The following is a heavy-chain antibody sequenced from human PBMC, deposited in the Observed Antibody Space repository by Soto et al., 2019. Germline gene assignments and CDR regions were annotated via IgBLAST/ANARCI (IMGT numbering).Heavy chain of an antibody. CDR1: GYSFGIYD. Sequence: ASVKVSCKASGYSFGIYDINWVRQAAGQGPEWVGWMNPNSGKTGYTQEFQGRVTMTWDTSTSTAYMELSSLRSQDTAMFYCARNNFKYGFDFXXQ. CDR3: ARNNFKYGFDF. CDR2: MNPNSGKT. V-gene: IGHV1-8*01. D-gene: IGHD1-1*01. J-gene: IGHJ4*01.